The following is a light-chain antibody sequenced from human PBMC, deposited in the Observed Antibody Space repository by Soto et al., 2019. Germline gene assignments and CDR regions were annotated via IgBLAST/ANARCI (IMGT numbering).Light chain of an antibody. Sequence: DIQMTQSPSTLSASVGDRVTITCRASQSISSWLAWYQQKPGKAPKLLIYKASSLESGVSSRFSGSGSGTEFTLTISSLQPDDFATYYCQQYNSYSITFVPGTKVDIK. J-gene: IGKJ3*01. CDR2: KAS. CDR1: QSISSW. V-gene: IGKV1-5*03. CDR3: QQYNSYSIT.